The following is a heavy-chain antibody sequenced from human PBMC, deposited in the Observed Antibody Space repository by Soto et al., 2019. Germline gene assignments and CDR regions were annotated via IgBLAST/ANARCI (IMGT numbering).Heavy chain of an antibody. CDR1: GGTFSSYA. Sequence: MVSCKASGGTFSSYAISWVRQAPGQGLEWMGGIIPIFGTANYAQKFQGRVTITADKSTSTAYMELSSLRSEDTAVYYCARGTAGNLDYWGQGTLVTVSS. V-gene: IGHV1-69*06. J-gene: IGHJ4*02. D-gene: IGHD1-1*01. CDR2: IIPIFGTA. CDR3: ARGTAGNLDY.